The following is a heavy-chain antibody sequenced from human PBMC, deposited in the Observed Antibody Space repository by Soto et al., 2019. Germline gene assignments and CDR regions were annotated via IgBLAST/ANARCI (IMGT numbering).Heavy chain of an antibody. CDR3: ARDPYLGDDKY. Sequence: QVQLVQSGGEVKKPGASVKVSCKTSGYTFTTYGISWVRQAPGQGLEWVGWISAYSGKTHYAQKFQGKVSMTTDTSTNTAYLELRSLRSDDTAVYYCARDPYLGDDKYWGQGTLVTVSS. V-gene: IGHV1-18*01. J-gene: IGHJ4*02. D-gene: IGHD3-16*01. CDR1: GYTFTTYG. CDR2: ISAYSGKT.